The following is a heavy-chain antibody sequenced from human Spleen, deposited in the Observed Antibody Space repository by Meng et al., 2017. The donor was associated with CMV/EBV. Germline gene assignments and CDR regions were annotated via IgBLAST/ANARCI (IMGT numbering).Heavy chain of an antibody. CDR3: ARGNSGSYQEVGYYYGMDV. CDR2: IIPIFGTA. CDR1: FSSYA. D-gene: IGHD1-26*01. Sequence: FSSYAISWVRQAPGQGLEWMGGIIPIFGTANYAQKFQGRVTITTDESTSTAYMELSSLRSEDTAVYYCARGNSGSYQEVGYYYGMDVWGQGTTVTVSS. J-gene: IGHJ6*02. V-gene: IGHV1-69*05.